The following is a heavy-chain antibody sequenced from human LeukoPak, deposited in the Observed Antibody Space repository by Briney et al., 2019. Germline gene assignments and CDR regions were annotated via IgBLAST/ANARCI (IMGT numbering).Heavy chain of an antibody. D-gene: IGHD1-26*01. CDR1: GFTFSSYS. CDR2: ISYDGSNK. Sequence: GGSLRLSCAASGFTFSSYSMHWVRQAPGKGLEWVAVISYDGSNKYYADSVKGRFTISRDNSKNTLYLQMNSLRAEDTAVYYCAKDAPLSGTFDYWGQGTLVTVSS. CDR3: AKDAPLSGTFDY. V-gene: IGHV3-30*18. J-gene: IGHJ4*02.